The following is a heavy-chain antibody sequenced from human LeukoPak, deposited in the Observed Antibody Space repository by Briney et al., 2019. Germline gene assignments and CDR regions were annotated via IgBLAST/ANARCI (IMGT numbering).Heavy chain of an antibody. D-gene: IGHD2-2*02. CDR3: ARDRGLNCSSTSCYKRRGDYYYYMDV. J-gene: IGHJ6*03. V-gene: IGHV1-69*05. Sequence: ASVKVSCKASGGTFSSYAISWVRQAPGQGLEWMGGIIPIFGTANYAQKFQGRVTITTDESTSTAYMELSSLRSEDTAVYYCARDRGLNCSSTSCYKRRGDYYYYMDVWGKGTTVTVSS. CDR2: IIPIFGTA. CDR1: GGTFSSYA.